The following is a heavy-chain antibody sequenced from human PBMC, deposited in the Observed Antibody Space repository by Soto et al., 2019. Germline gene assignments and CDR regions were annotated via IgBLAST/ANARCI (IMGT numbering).Heavy chain of an antibody. Sequence: AASVKVSCKASGYTFTGYYMHWVRQAPGQGLEWMGWINPNSGGTNYAQKFQGRVTMTRDTSISTAYMELSRLRSDDTAVYYCAREGLRYFDWGTGNWFDPWGQGTLVTGLL. CDR3: AREGLRYFDWGTGNWFDP. CDR1: GYTFTGYY. J-gene: IGHJ5*02. V-gene: IGHV1-2*02. D-gene: IGHD3-9*01. CDR2: INPNSGGT.